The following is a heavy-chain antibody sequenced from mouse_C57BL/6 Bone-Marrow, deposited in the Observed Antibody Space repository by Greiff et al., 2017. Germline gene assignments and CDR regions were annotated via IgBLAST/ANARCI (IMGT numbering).Heavy chain of an antibody. CDR2: IYPYNGVS. CDR3: AVWRLRTEYYFDY. CDR1: GYSFTGYY. Sequence: VQLQESGPELVKPGASVKISCKASGYSFTGYYMHWVKQSHGNILDWIGYIYPYNGVSSYNQKFKGKATLTVDKSSSTAYMELRSLTSEDSAVYYCAVWRLRTEYYFDYWGQGTTLTVSS. J-gene: IGHJ2*01. D-gene: IGHD2-4*01. V-gene: IGHV1-31*01.